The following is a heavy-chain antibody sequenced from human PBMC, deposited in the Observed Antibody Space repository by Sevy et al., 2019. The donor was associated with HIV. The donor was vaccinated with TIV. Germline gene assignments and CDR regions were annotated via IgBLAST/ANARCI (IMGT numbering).Heavy chain of an antibody. CDR3: AGVGLGGCSGGSCYPNYYYYGMDV. CDR2: ISYDGSNK. V-gene: IGHV3-30-3*01. CDR1: GFTFSSYA. D-gene: IGHD2-15*01. J-gene: IGHJ6*02. Sequence: GGSLRLSCAASGFTFSSYAMHWVRQAPGKGLEWVAVISYDGSNKYYADSVKGRFTISRDNSKNTLYLQMNSLRAGDTAVYYCAGVGLGGCSGGSCYPNYYYYGMDVWGQGTTVTVSS.